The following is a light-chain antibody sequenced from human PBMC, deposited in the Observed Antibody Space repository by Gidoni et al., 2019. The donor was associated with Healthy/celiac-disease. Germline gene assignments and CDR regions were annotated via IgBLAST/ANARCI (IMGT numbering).Light chain of an antibody. J-gene: IGKJ2*01. CDR2: GAS. CDR3: QQYNNWPPNT. V-gene: IGKV3-15*01. Sequence: EIVMTQSPATLSVSTGERATRSCRASQSVSSNLAWYQQKPGQAPRLLIYGASTRATGIPARFSGSGSGTEFTLTISSLQSEDFAVYYCQQYNNWPPNTFGQGTKLEIK. CDR1: QSVSSN.